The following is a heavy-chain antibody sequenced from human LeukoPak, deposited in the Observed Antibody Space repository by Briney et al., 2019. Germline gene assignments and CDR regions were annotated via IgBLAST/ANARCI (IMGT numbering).Heavy chain of an antibody. CDR2: IYYSGST. V-gene: IGHV4-39*07. Sequence: SETLSLTCTVSGGSISSSSYYWGWIRQPPGKGLEWIGSIYYSGSTYYNPSLKSRVTISVDTSKNQFSLKLSSVTAADTAVYYCAREGTVTTIDYYYYMDVWGKGTTVTVSS. CDR3: AREGTVTTIDYYYYMDV. CDR1: GGSISSSSYY. D-gene: IGHD4-17*01. J-gene: IGHJ6*03.